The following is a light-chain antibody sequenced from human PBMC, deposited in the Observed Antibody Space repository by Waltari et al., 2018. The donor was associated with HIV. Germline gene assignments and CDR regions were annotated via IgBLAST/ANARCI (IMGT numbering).Light chain of an antibody. CDR3: SSYTTTRTLV. J-gene: IGLJ2*01. Sequence: QSALTQPASVSGSPGQSITISCPGTSSDVGAFNYVSWYQQHPDKAPKLMIYEVSNRPSGVSNRFSGSKSGNTASLTISGLQAEDEADYYCSSYTTTRTLVFGGGTKLTVL. V-gene: IGLV2-14*01. CDR1: SSDVGAFNY. CDR2: EVS.